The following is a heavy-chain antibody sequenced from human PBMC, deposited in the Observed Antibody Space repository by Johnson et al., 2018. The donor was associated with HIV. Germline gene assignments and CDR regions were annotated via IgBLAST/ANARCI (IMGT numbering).Heavy chain of an antibody. CDR2: ISSSGNTI. CDR3: ARVVQYYDSSGYSTRGGDGLDI. CDR1: GITFSDYY. V-gene: IGHV3-11*01. J-gene: IGHJ3*02. Sequence: VQLVESGGGLVKPGGSLRLSCAASGITFSDYYMSWIRQAPGKGLEWVSYISSSGNTIYYADSVKGRVTISRDNAKKSLYLQMNSLRAEDTALYYCARVVQYYDSSGYSTRGGDGLDIWGQGTVVTVSS. D-gene: IGHD3-22*01.